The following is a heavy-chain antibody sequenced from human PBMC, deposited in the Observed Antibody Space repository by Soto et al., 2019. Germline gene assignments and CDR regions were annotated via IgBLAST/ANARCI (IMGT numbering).Heavy chain of an antibody. CDR2: ISYDGSNK. Sequence: QLVESGGGLTQAGGSLRLSCVGSGFFFSGYDIHWVRQAPGKGLEWVAGISYDGSNKYYADSVKGRFTISRDNSKNTLFLQMSSLRAEETAVHFCAKEESSGWYTYFDYWGQGILVTVST. CDR1: GFFFSGYD. J-gene: IGHJ4*02. V-gene: IGHV3-30*18. D-gene: IGHD6-19*01. CDR3: AKEESSGWYTYFDY.